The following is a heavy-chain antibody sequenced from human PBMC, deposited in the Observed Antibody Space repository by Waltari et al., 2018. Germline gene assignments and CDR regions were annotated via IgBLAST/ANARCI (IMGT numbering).Heavy chain of an antibody. J-gene: IGHJ1*01. CDR2: FDLEDGET. CDR1: GYTLTELS. CDR3: ATSLRWPHPEYFQH. D-gene: IGHD6-13*01. Sequence: QVQLVQSGAEVKKPGASVKVSCKVSGYTLTELSMHWVRQAPGKGLEWMGGFDLEDGETIYAQKFQGRVTMAEDTCTDPASMELSSLRSEDTAVYYCATSLRWPHPEYFQHWGQGTLVTVSS. V-gene: IGHV1-24*01.